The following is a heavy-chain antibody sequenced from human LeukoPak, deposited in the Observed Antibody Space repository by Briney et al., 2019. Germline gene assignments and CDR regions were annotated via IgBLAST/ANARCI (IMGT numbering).Heavy chain of an antibody. D-gene: IGHD6-19*01. CDR1: GGSISSGGYY. V-gene: IGHV4-31*03. CDR3: SRDAPNIPVAGPGSDRDFFDY. J-gene: IGHJ4*02. Sequence: PSETLSLTCTVSGGSISSGGYYWSWIRQHPGKGLEWIGYIYYSGSTYYNPSLKSRVTISVDTSKNQFSLKLSSVTAADTAVYYCSRDAPNIPVAGPGSDRDFFDYWGQGTLVTVSS. CDR2: IYYSGST.